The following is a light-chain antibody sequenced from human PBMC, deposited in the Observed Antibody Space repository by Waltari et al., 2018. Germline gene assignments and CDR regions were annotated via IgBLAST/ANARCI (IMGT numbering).Light chain of an antibody. CDR1: SSDIGGYKY. CDR3: CSYAGRYTSV. J-gene: IGLJ2*01. V-gene: IGLV2-11*01. Sequence: QSALTQPRSVSGSPGQSVTLSCTGTSSDIGGYKYVSWYQQHPGKAPNPVISDVDKPPPGVPDRFSGSKAGNTASLTISGLQTDDDADYYCCSYAGRYTSVFGRGTRVTVL. CDR2: DVD.